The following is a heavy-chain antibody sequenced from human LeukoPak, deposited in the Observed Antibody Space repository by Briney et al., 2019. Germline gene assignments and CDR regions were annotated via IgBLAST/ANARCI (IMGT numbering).Heavy chain of an antibody. CDR1: GGSISSYY. CDR2: IYYSGST. CDR3: ARGIAAAPPSQFYDY. Sequence: PSETLSLTCTVSGGSISSYYWSWIRQPPGKGLEWIGYIYYSGSTYYNPSLKSRVTISVDTSKNQFSLKLSSVTAADTAVYYCARGIAAAPPSQFYDYWGQGTLVTVSS. J-gene: IGHJ4*02. D-gene: IGHD6-13*01. V-gene: IGHV4-59*06.